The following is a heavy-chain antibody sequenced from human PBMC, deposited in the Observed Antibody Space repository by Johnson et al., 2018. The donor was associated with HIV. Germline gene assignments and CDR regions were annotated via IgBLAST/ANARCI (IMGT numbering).Heavy chain of an antibody. CDR3: ASSSPRDAFDI. J-gene: IGHJ3*02. CDR2: ISSSSSPI. CDR1: GFTFSSYS. Sequence: VQLVESGGGVVQPGRSLRLSCAASGFTFSSYSMNWVRQAPGRGLEWVSYISSSSSPIYYADSVKGRFTISRDNSKNTLYLQMNSLRAEDTAVYYCASSSPRDAFDIWGQGTMVTVSS. V-gene: IGHV3-48*01.